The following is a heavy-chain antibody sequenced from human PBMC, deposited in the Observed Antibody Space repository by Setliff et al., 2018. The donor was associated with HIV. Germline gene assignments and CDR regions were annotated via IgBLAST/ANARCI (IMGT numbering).Heavy chain of an antibody. D-gene: IGHD6-13*01. CDR1: GFTFSNAW. CDR2: IKSKTDGGTT. Sequence: PGGSLRLSCAASGFTFSNAWMSWVRQAPGKGLEWVGRIKSKTDGGTTDYAAPVKGRFTISRDDSKNTLYPQMNSLKTEDTAVYYCTAALQQQVVRWFDPWGQGTLVTVSS. CDR3: TAALQQQVVRWFDP. J-gene: IGHJ5*02. V-gene: IGHV3-15*01.